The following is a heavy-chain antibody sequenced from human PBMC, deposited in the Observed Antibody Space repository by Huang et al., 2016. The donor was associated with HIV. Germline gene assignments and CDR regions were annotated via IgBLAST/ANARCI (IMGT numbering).Heavy chain of an antibody. V-gene: IGHV1-18*04. Sequence: QVQLVESGGEVKKPGASVKVSCKASGYPFTSHGISWLRKAPGQGLEWTGVISGYKGYTNYAHRFQGRLTMTTDSSTSTSYMELRSLRSDDTAVYFCARDVRSLQGGLFDYWGQGTLVTVSS. CDR1: GYPFTSHG. CDR3: ARDVRSLQGGLFDY. CDR2: ISGYKGYT. D-gene: IGHD3-16*01. J-gene: IGHJ4*02.